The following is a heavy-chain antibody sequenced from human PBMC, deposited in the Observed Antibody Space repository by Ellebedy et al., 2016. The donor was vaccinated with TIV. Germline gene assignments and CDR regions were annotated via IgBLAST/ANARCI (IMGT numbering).Heavy chain of an antibody. CDR2: IYPGDSDT. CDR3: ASHDYYGSGTDY. Sequence: GGSLRLXXKGSGYSFTSYWIGWVRQMPGKGLEWMGIIYPGDSDTRYSPSFQGQVTISADKSISTAYLQWSSLKASDTAMYYCASHDYYGSGTDYWGQGTLVTVSS. D-gene: IGHD3-10*01. V-gene: IGHV5-51*01. J-gene: IGHJ4*02. CDR1: GYSFTSYW.